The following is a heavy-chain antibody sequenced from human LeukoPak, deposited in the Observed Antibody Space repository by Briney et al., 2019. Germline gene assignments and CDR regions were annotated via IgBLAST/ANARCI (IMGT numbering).Heavy chain of an antibody. V-gene: IGHV3-48*02. CDR2: ISSSRSYT. Sequence: GGSLRLSCAASVFAFSSYSMNWVHQAPGKGLEWVSYISSSRSYTYYAHAVKRRFTTSRDNAKTSLYLQMHRLRDEDTAVYYCARDKGGSAYPLFECWGQGTLVTVSS. CDR1: VFAFSSYS. CDR3: ARDKGGSAYPLFEC. J-gene: IGHJ4*02. D-gene: IGHD2-15*01.